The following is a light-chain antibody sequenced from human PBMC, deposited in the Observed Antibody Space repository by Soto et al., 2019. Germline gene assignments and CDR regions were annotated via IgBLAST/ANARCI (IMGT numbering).Light chain of an antibody. J-gene: IGKJ4*01. CDR2: DAS. V-gene: IGKV3-15*01. CDR1: QSVGYY. CDR3: QQYNNWPLT. Sequence: EIVMTQSPATLSVSPGERATLSCRASQSVGYYLAWYQQKPGQAPRLLIYDASTRATGFPARFSGSGSGTEFSLSISSLQSEDFAVYYCQQYNNWPLTFGGGTKVEIK.